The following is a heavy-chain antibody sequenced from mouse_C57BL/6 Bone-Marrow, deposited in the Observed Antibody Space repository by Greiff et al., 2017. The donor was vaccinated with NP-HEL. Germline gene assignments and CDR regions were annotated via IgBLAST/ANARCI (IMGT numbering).Heavy chain of an antibody. J-gene: IGHJ4*01. CDR1: GFNIKDYY. CDR2: IDPEDGET. Sequence: VQLQQPGAELVKPGASVKLSCTASGFNIKDYYMHWVKQRPEQGLEWIGRIDPEDGETKYAPKFQGKATITADTSSNTAYLQLSSLTSEDTAGDYCALYGYDDGYAMDDWGQGTSVTVSS. D-gene: IGHD2-2*01. CDR3: ALYGYDDGYAMDD. V-gene: IGHV14-2*01.